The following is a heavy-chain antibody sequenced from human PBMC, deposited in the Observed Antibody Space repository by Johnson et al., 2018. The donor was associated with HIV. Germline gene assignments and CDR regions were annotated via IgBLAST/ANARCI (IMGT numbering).Heavy chain of an antibody. Sequence: EKLVESGGGLIQPGGSLRLSCAASGFTFSSSWMHWVCQAPEKGLEWVADIKCDGSEKYYVDSVKGRLTISRDNAKNSLYLQVNSLRAEDMTVYYCATFGGGSFHAFDIWGQGTMVTVSS. CDR1: GFTFSSSW. J-gene: IGHJ3*02. CDR2: IKCDGSEK. V-gene: IGHV3-52*01. CDR3: ATFGGGSFHAFDI. D-gene: IGHD1-26*01.